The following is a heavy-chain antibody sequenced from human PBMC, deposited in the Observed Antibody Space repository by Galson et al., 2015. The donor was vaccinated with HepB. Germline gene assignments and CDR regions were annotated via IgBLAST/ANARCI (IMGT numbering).Heavy chain of an antibody. CDR2: IKQDGSEK. CDR3: ARDTVQVHYYYYYYMDV. J-gene: IGHJ6*03. V-gene: IGHV3-7*01. CDR1: GFTFSRYW. Sequence: SLRLSCAASGFTFSRYWMSWVRQAPGKGLEWVANIKQDGSEKYYVDSVKGRFTISRDNAKNSLYLQMNSLRAEDTAVYYCARDTVQVHYYYYYYMDVWGKGTTVTVSS.